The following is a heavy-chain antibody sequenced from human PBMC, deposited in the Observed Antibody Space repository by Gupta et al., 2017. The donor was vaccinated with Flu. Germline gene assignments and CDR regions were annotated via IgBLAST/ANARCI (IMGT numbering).Heavy chain of an antibody. V-gene: IGHV3-48*03. CDR2: ISSSGSTI. CDR3: ARGAQGFDP. J-gene: IGHJ5*02. D-gene: IGHD3-16*01. Sequence: MNWVRQAPGKGLEWVSYISSSGSTIYYADSVKGRFTISRDNAKNSLYLQMNSLRAEDTAVYYCARGAQGFDPWGQGTLVTVSS.